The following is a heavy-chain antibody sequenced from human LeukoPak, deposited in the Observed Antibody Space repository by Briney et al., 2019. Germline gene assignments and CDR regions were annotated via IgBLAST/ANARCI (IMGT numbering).Heavy chain of an antibody. CDR2: ISSSSSYI. V-gene: IGHV3-21*01. D-gene: IGHD5-12*01. J-gene: IGHJ4*02. Sequence: PGGSLRLSCAASGFTFSSYSMNWVRQAPGKGLEWVSSISSSSSYIYYADSVKGRFTIPRDNAKNSLYLQMNSLRAEDTAVYYCARVSGGGSGGYELDYWGQGTLVTVSS. CDR3: ARVSGGGSGGYELDY. CDR1: GFTFSSYS.